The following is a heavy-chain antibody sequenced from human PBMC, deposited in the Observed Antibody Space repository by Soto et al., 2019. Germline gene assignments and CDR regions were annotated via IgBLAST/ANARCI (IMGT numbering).Heavy chain of an antibody. CDR1: GVPFSSDA. D-gene: IGHD1-26*01. J-gene: IGHJ5*02. V-gene: IGHV3-23*01. Sequence: EALRLSCAASGVPFSSDAMSWVHQAPGKGLEWVSAMSGSGGSTYYADSVKGRFTISRDNSKNTLYLQMNSLRAEDTAVYYCAKPTTRDIEPNWFDPWGHGILVTVSS. CDR3: AKPTTRDIEPNWFDP. CDR2: MSGSGGST.